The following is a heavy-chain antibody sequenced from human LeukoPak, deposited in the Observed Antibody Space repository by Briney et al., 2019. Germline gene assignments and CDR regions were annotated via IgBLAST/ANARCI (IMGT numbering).Heavy chain of an antibody. V-gene: IGHV4-59*01. D-gene: IGHD6-19*01. CDR1: GGSISGYY. CDR2: IYFSGNT. CDR3: ARAPPPLDSSGFDY. J-gene: IGHJ4*02. Sequence: PSETLSLTCTVSGGSISGYYWSWIRQPPGKGLEWIGYIYFSGNTNYNPSLKSRVTISLDTSKNQLSLKLRSVTAADTAVYYCARAPPPLDSSGFDYWGQGTLVTVSS.